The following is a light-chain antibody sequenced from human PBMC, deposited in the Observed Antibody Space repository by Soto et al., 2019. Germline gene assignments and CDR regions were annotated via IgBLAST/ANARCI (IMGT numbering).Light chain of an antibody. V-gene: IGLV2-14*03. CDR3: SSYTSSSLYV. Sequence: QSGLTQPASVSGSPGQSIPISCTGTSSAVGGYDYVSWYQHHPGKAPKLMIYDVSNRPSGVSNRFSGSKSGNTASLTISGLQAEDEADYYCSSYTSSSLYVFGTGTKVPVL. CDR1: SSAVGGYDY. J-gene: IGLJ1*01. CDR2: DVS.